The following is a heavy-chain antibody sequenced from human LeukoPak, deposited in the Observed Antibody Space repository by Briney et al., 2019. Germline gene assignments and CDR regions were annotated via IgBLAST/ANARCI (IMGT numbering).Heavy chain of an antibody. CDR2: IKSKIDGGTT. V-gene: IGHV3-15*01. J-gene: IGHJ4*02. CDR3: TTRSGFWSGSDY. Sequence: GGSLRLSCAASGLTFSNVWMSWVRQAPGKGLEWVGRIKSKIDGGTTDYAAPVKGRFTISRDDSKNTLYLQMNSLKTEDTAVYYCTTRSGFWSGSDYWGQGTLVTVSS. CDR1: GLTFSNVW. D-gene: IGHD3-3*01.